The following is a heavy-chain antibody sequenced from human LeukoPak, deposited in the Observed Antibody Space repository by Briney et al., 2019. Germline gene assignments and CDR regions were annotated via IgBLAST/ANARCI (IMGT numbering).Heavy chain of an antibody. J-gene: IGHJ5*02. D-gene: IGHD3-10*01. CDR1: GITFSSYA. CDR3: ARSTPAPGGYYYGSGSYYTQNWFDP. Sequence: QPGRSLRLSCAASGITFSSYAMHWVRQAPGKGLEWVAVISYDGSNKYYADSVKGRFTISRDNSKNTLYLQMNSLRAEDTAVYYCARSTPAPGGYYYGSGSYYTQNWFDPWGQGTLVTVSS. CDR2: ISYDGSNK. V-gene: IGHV3-30-3*01.